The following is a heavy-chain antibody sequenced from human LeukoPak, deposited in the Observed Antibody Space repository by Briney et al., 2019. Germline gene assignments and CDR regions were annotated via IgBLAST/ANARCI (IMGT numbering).Heavy chain of an antibody. CDR1: GYTFTNYG. CDR3: ARDFSSVHRGEVSYH. CDR2: ISAYNGNT. D-gene: IGHD3-10*01. V-gene: IGHV1-18*01. Sequence: ASVKVSCKASGYTFTNYGISWVRQAPGQGLEWMGWISAYNGNTTSAQKFQGRVTMTTDTSTNTAYMELRSLRSDDTAVYYCARDFSSVHRGEVSYHWGQGTLVTVSS. J-gene: IGHJ5*02.